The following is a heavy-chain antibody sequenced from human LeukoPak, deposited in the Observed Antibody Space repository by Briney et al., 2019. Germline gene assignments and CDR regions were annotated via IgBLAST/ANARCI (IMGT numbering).Heavy chain of an antibody. Sequence: ASVKFSCKASGYPFTINHIHWVRPAPGQGVEWMGVINPSGDSTTYAQNFQGRVTMTRDTSKSTVYMELRSLRSEDTAIYYCAKLATSDTGETYWGQGTLVTVSS. CDR3: AKLATSDTGETY. CDR2: INPSGDST. V-gene: IGHV1-46*01. J-gene: IGHJ4*02. CDR1: GYPFTINH. D-gene: IGHD3-16*01.